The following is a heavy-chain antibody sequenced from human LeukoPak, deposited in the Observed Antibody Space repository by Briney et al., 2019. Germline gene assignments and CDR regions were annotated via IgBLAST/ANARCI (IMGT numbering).Heavy chain of an antibody. D-gene: IGHD6-19*01. Sequence: SVKVSCKASGGTFSSYAISWVRQAPGQGLEWMGGIIPIFGTASYAQKFQGRVTMTRDTSTSTVYMELSSLRSEDTAVYYCARGTIAVAGPYFDYWGQGTLVTVSS. J-gene: IGHJ4*02. CDR3: ARGTIAVAGPYFDY. CDR2: IIPIFGTA. V-gene: IGHV1-69*05. CDR1: GGTFSSYA.